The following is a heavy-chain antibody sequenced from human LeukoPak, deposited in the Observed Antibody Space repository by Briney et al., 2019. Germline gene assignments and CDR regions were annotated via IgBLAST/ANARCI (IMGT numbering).Heavy chain of an antibody. J-gene: IGHJ4*02. CDR2: ISGSGGST. CDR1: GFTFSSYA. Sequence: TGGSLRLSCAASGFTFSSYAMSWVRQAPGKGLEWVSAISGSGGSTYYADSVKGRFTISRDNSKNSLYLQMNSLRAEDTALYYCAKEYYYDSSGYYGRGPFDYWGQGTLVTVSS. CDR3: AKEYYYDSSGYYGRGPFDY. D-gene: IGHD3-22*01. V-gene: IGHV3-23*01.